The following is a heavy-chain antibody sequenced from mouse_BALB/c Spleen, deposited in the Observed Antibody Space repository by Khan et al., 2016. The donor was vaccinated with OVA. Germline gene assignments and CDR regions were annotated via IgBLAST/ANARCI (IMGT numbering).Heavy chain of an antibody. CDR3: TRDRIGY. Sequence: QVRLQQSGAELAKPGASVKMSCKTSGYTFTTYWMHWVKQRPGQGLEWIGYINPTSGHTDYNEKFKDKATLSADKSSSTAYMQLSSLTSEDSAVYYCTRDRIGYWGQGTTLTVSS. J-gene: IGHJ2*01. CDR2: INPTSGHT. V-gene: IGHV1-7*01. CDR1: GYTFTTYW.